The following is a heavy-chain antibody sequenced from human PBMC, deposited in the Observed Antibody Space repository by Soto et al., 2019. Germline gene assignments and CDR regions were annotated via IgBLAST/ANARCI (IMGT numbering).Heavy chain of an antibody. Sequence: TSETLSLTCTVSGGSIGTYYWSWIRQPPGKGLEWIGYIYYRGNTNYNPSLKSRVTISLDTPKSQFSLKLSSVTAADTAVYYCARHPGYYDILTGYTTYYFDYWGQGILVTVSS. CDR2: IYYRGNT. J-gene: IGHJ4*02. D-gene: IGHD3-9*01. CDR3: ARHPGYYDILTGYTTYYFDY. V-gene: IGHV4-59*08. CDR1: GGSIGTYY.